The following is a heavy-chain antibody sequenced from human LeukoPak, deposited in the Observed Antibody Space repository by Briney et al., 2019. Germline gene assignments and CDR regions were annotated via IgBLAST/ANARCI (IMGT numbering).Heavy chain of an antibody. D-gene: IGHD6-19*01. J-gene: IGHJ4*02. Sequence: SETLSLTCTASGGSISSSSWSWIRQPAGKGLEWIGRIYSTGSTNYSPSLKSRVTMSVDTSKNQFSLKLSSVTAADTAVYYCAPANPLAGRGEFDYWGQVTLVTVSS. CDR2: IYSTGST. CDR1: GGSISSSS. V-gene: IGHV4-4*07. CDR3: APANPLAGRGEFDY.